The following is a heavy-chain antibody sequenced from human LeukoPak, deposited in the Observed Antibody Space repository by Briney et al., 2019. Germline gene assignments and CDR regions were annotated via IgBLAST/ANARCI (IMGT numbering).Heavy chain of an antibody. J-gene: IGHJ4*02. CDR3: VREAGCGWPLDY. CDR2: ISGSGDTT. Sequence: PGDSLRLSCATSGFDFGGACGMGWVRQAPDKGLEWVATISGSGDTTRYADSVKGRLTMSRDNARNTLFLQIDRLRPEDTAIYYCVREAGCGWPLDYWGRGTLVTVSS. D-gene: IGHD6-19*01. V-gene: IGHV3-23*01. CDR1: GFDFGGACG.